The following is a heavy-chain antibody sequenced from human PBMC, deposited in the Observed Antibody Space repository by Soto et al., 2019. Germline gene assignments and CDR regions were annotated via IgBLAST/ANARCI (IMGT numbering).Heavy chain of an antibody. CDR3: ARESYGDSGYYYYYMDV. D-gene: IGHD4-17*01. CDR1: GFTVSSNY. CDR2: IYSGGST. J-gene: IGHJ6*03. V-gene: IGHV3-66*01. Sequence: GGSLRLSCAASGFTVSSNYMSWVRQAPGKGLEWVSVIYSGGSTYYADSVKGRFTISRDNSKNTLYLQMNSLRAEDTAVYYCARESYGDSGYYYYYMDVWGKGTTVTVSS.